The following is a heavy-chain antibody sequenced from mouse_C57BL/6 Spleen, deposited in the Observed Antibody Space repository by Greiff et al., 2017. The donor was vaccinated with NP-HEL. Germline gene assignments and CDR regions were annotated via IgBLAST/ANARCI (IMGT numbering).Heavy chain of an antibody. CDR3: ARDGHGGTSAMDY. CDR1: GYSITSGYY. V-gene: IGHV3-6*01. D-gene: IGHD1-1*02. J-gene: IGHJ4*01. CDR2: ISYDGSN. Sequence: VQLKESGPGLVKPSQSLSLTCSVTGYSITSGYYWNWIRQFPGNKLEWMGYISYDGSNNYNPSLKNRISITRDTSKNQFFLKLNSVTTEDTATYYCARDGHGGTSAMDYWGQGTSVTVSS.